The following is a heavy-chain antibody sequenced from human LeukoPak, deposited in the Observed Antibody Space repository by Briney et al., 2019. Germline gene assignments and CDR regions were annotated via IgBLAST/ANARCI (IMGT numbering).Heavy chain of an antibody. J-gene: IGHJ6*03. V-gene: IGHV3-30*02. D-gene: IGHD3-3*01. Sequence: GGSLRLSCAASGFTFSSYGMHWVRQAPGKGLEWVAFIRYDGSSKYYADSVKGRFTISRDNSKNTLYLQMNSLRAEDTAVYYCAKDGKPSYDFWSGYYSWDYMDVWGKGTTVTVSS. CDR1: GFTFSSYG. CDR2: IRYDGSSK. CDR3: AKDGKPSYDFWSGYYSWDYMDV.